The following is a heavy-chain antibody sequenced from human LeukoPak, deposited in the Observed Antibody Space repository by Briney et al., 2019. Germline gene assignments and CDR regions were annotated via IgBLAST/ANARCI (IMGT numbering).Heavy chain of an antibody. Sequence: PGGSLRLSCAASGFTFSSYAMSWVRQAPGKGLEWVSGVSGGGGSTYYADSVKGRFTISRDNSKNTLYLQMNSLRAEDTGVYYCAKGQASGPIDVYYWGQGTLVTVSS. CDR1: GFTFSSYA. CDR3: AKGQASGPIDVYY. CDR2: VSGGGGST. J-gene: IGHJ4*02. D-gene: IGHD2/OR15-2a*01. V-gene: IGHV3-23*01.